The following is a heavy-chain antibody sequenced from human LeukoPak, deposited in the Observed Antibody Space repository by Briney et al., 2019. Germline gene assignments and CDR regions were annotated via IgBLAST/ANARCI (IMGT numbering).Heavy chain of an antibody. D-gene: IGHD2-2*01. Sequence: PGESLRLSCAASGFTFSSYSMSWVRQAPGKGLEWIAVINRSGSSTYYAASVKGRFTISGDNSKNPLYLQMSILTAEDTAVYFCAKVRSCSSADCSYAFDMWGKGTTVTVSS. J-gene: IGHJ3*02. CDR1: GFTFSSYS. V-gene: IGHV3-23*01. CDR2: INRSGSST. CDR3: AKVRSCSSADCSYAFDM.